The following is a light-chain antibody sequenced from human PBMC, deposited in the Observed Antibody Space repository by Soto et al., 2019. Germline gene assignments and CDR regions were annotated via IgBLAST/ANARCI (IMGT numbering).Light chain of an antibody. J-gene: IGKJ1*01. CDR2: KAS. CDR1: QSISSW. CDR3: QQYDTNSS. Sequence: DIQMTQSPSTLSASVGDRVTITCRASQSISSWLAWYQQKAGKAPKLLIYKASSLESGVPSRFSGSGSGTEFTLTISILQPDDFATYYCQQYDTNSSFGQGTKVEIK. V-gene: IGKV1-5*03.